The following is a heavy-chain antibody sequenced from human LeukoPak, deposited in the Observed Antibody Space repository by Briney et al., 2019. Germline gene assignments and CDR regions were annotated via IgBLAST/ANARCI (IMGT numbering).Heavy chain of an antibody. J-gene: IGHJ5*02. V-gene: IGHV4-59*01. D-gene: IGHD1-14*01. CDR2: IYHSGST. CDR3: ARDPDGNNWFDP. CDR1: GGSINNSY. Sequence: PSETLSLTCTVSGGSINNSYWSWIRQPPGKGLEWIGYIYHSGSTNYNPSPKSRVTMSVDTSRNQFSLKLSSVTAADTAVYYCARDPDGNNWFDPWGQGTLVTVSS.